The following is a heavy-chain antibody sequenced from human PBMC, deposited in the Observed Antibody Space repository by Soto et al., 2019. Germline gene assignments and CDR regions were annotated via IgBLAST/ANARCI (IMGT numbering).Heavy chain of an antibody. V-gene: IGHV1-69*02. D-gene: IGHD2-21*02. CDR1: GSTFSSYT. CDR2: IIPVLGVT. J-gene: IGHJ6*02. Sequence: QVQLVQSGAEVKKPGSSVKVSCQASGSTFSSYTVSWVRQAPGQGLEWMGRIIPVLGVTNYAPKFKDRVTISADKSKTTAYMELSSLRSGDTAVYYCARRRYCGADCYSKYYYGMDVWGQGTTVTVSS. CDR3: ARRRYCGADCYSKYYYGMDV.